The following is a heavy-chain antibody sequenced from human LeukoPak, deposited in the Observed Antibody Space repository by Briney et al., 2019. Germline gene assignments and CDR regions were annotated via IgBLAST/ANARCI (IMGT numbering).Heavy chain of an antibody. CDR1: GGSFSGYY. CDR3: ARAFTRITMVRGVISYFDY. V-gene: IGHV4-34*01. CDR2: IYHSGST. D-gene: IGHD3-10*01. Sequence: SETLSLTCAVYGGSFSGYYWSWIRQPPGKGLEWIGYIYHSGSTYYNPSLKSRVTISVDRSKNQFSLKLSSVTAADTAVYYCARAFTRITMVRGVISYFDYWGQGTLVTVSS. J-gene: IGHJ4*02.